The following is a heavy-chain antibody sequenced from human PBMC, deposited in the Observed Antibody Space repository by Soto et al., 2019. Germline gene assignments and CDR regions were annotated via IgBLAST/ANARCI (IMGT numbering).Heavy chain of an antibody. J-gene: IGHJ5*02. CDR3: ARTTVTTGWFDP. D-gene: IGHD4-17*01. Sequence: SETLSLTCAVSGGSISSGGYSWSWIRQPPGKGLEWIGYIYPSGSTYYNPSLKSRVTISVDRSKNQFSLKLSSVTAADAAVYYCARTTVTTGWFDPWGQGTLVTVSS. CDR1: GGSISSGGYS. V-gene: IGHV4-30-2*01. CDR2: IYPSGST.